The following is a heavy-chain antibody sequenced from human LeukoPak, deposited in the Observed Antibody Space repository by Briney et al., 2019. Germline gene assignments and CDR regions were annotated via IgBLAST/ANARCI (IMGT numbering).Heavy chain of an antibody. Sequence: ASVKVSCKTSGYSFTVYYIHWVRQAPGQGLEWMGWINPNSGGTNYAQKFQGRVTMTRDTSISTAYMELSRLRSDDTAVYYCARGRYYYDWGQGTLVTVSS. CDR1: GYSFTVYY. CDR3: ARGRYYYD. J-gene: IGHJ4*02. CDR2: INPNSGGT. D-gene: IGHD3-10*01. V-gene: IGHV1-2*02.